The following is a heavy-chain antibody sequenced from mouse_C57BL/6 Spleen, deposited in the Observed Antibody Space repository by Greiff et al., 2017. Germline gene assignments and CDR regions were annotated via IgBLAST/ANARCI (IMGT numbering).Heavy chain of an antibody. Sequence: QVQLQQPGAELVKPGASVKLSCKASGYTFTSYWMHWVKQRPGQGLEWIGMIHPNSGSTNYNEKFKSKATLTVDKSSSTAYMQLRSLTSEDSEVYDCARHYYGSSYAPSWFAYWGQGTLVTVSA. CDR3: ARHYYGSSYAPSWFAY. J-gene: IGHJ3*01. CDR1: GYTFTSYW. V-gene: IGHV1-64*01. CDR2: IHPNSGST. D-gene: IGHD1-1*01.